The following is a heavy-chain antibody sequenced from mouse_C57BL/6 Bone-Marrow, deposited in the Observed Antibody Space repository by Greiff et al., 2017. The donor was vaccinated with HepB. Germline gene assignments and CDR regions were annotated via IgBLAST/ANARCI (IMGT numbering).Heavy chain of an antibody. J-gene: IGHJ2*01. CDR3: AKNRDSGSNLYYFDY. Sequence: QVQLQQPGAELVKPGASVKLSCKASGYTFTSYWMQWVKQRPGQGLEWIGEIDPSNSYTNYNQKFKGKATLTVDTSSSTAYMQLSSLTSEDSAVYYCAKNRDSGSNLYYFDYWGQGTTLTVSS. CDR1: GYTFTSYW. V-gene: IGHV1-50*01. CDR2: IDPSNSYT. D-gene: IGHD1-1*01.